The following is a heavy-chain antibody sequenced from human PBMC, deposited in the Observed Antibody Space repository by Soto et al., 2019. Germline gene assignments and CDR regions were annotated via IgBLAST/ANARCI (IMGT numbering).Heavy chain of an antibody. CDR2: INHSGST. Sequence: SETLSLTCAFYGGSFRGYYWSWIRQPPGKGLEWIGEINHSGSTNYNPSLKSRVTISVDTSKNQFSLKLSSVTAADTAVYYCARGGGYCSGGSCYGYYYGMDVWGQGTTVTVSS. D-gene: IGHD2-15*01. CDR3: ARGGGYCSGGSCYGYYYGMDV. J-gene: IGHJ6*02. CDR1: GGSFRGYY. V-gene: IGHV4-34*01.